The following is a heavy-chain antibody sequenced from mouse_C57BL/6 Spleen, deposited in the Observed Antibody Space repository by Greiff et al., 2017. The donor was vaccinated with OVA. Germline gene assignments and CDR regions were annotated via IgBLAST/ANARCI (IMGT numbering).Heavy chain of an antibody. V-gene: IGHV1-80*01. D-gene: IGHD4-1*01. CDR3: ARRGNWDGGFDY. CDR2: IYPGDGDT. Sequence: VKLMESGAELVKPGASVKISCKASGYAFSSYWMNWVKQRPGKGLEWIGQIYPGDGDTNYNGKFKGKATLTADKSSSTAYMQLSSLTSEDSAVYFCARRGNWDGGFDYWGQGTTLTVSS. J-gene: IGHJ2*01. CDR1: GYAFSSYW.